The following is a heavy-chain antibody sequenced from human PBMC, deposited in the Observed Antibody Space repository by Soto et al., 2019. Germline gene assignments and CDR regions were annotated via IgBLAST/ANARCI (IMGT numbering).Heavy chain of an antibody. D-gene: IGHD3-10*01. Sequence: GESLKISCKGSGYSFTSYWIGWVRQMPGKGLEWMGIVYPGDSDTRYSPSFQGQVTISADKSISTAYLQWSSLKASDTAMYYCARHLAPFISSGGMDVWGQGTTVTVSS. CDR1: GYSFTSYW. CDR3: ARHLAPFISSGGMDV. V-gene: IGHV5-51*01. J-gene: IGHJ6*02. CDR2: VYPGDSDT.